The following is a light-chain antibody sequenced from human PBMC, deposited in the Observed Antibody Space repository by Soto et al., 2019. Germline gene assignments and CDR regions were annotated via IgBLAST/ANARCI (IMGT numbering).Light chain of an antibody. Sequence: DIQMTQSPSSLSASVGDRVTITCRASQSISSYLNWYQQKPGKAPKLLIYAASSLQSGVPSRFSGSGSGTYFTFSISGLQPEDIATYYCQQYANGVTFGPGTKVDIK. CDR1: QSISSY. CDR2: AAS. V-gene: IGKV1-39*01. CDR3: QQYANGVT. J-gene: IGKJ3*01.